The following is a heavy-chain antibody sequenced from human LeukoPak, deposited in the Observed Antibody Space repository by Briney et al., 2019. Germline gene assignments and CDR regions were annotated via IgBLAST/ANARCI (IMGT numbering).Heavy chain of an antibody. CDR2: IRYDGSNK. J-gene: IGHJ5*02. V-gene: IGHV3-30*02. D-gene: IGHD5-18*01. Sequence: GGSLRLSCAASGFTFSSYGMHWVRQAPGKGLEWVAFIRYDGSNKYYADSVKGRFTISRDNSKNTLYLQMNSLRAEDTAVYYCAKDRGYSYAQNWFDPWGQGTLVTVSS. CDR1: GFTFSSYG. CDR3: AKDRGYSYAQNWFDP.